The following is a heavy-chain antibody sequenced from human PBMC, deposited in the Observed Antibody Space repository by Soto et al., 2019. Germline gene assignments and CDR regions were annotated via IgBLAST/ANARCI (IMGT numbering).Heavy chain of an antibody. D-gene: IGHD3-10*01. V-gene: IGHV1-3*01. Sequence: QVQLVQSGAEVKKPGASVKVSCKASGYTFTTYAMHWVRQAPGQRLEWMGWINPGNGNTKYSQNFQGRVTITRDTSASTAYMELSGLRSEDTAVYYCARGAPPDYWGLGTLVTVSS. CDR2: INPGNGNT. J-gene: IGHJ4*02. CDR3: ARGAPPDY. CDR1: GYTFTTYA.